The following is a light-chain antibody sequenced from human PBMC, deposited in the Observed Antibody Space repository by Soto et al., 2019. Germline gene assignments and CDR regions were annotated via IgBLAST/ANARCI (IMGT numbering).Light chain of an antibody. V-gene: IGKV1-5*03. Sequence: IQLTQSPSTLSASVGDRVTITCRASQTISNWLALYQQKPGKAPKLLIYGASSLESGVPSRFSGSGSGTEFTLTISSLLPDDFETYYCQQYSSSSVTFGGGTMVDIK. CDR1: QTISNW. CDR3: QQYSSSSVT. J-gene: IGKJ4*01. CDR2: GAS.